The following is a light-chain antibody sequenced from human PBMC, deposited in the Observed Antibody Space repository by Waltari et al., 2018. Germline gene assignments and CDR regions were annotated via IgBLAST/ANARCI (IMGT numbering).Light chain of an antibody. CDR2: EVS. J-gene: IGKJ3*01. CDR1: QGLLHSDGKTY. Sequence: DIVMTQTPLSLSVTPGQPASISCKSSQGLLHSDGKTYLYWYLRKPGQSPQLLIYEVSSLFSGVPDRFSGSGSGADCTLKISRVEAEDGGVYYGMQGIHLPLTFGPGTKVDI. CDR3: MQGIHLPLT. V-gene: IGKV2-29*02.